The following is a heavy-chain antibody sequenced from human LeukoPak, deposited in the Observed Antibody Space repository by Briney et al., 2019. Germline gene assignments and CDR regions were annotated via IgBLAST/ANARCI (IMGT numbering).Heavy chain of an antibody. V-gene: IGHV1-18*01. CDR1: GYTFTSYG. D-gene: IGHD1-14*01. Sequence: ASVKVSCKASGYTFTSYGISWVRQAPGQGLEWMGWISAYNGNTNYAQKLQGRVTMTTDTSTITAYMELRSLGSDDTAVYYCARDRNAAGFDYWGQGTLVTVSS. CDR2: ISAYNGNT. CDR3: ARDRNAAGFDY. J-gene: IGHJ4*02.